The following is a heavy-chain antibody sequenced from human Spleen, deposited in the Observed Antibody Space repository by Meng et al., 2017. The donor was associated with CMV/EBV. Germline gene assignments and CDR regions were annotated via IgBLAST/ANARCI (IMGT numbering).Heavy chain of an antibody. CDR2: INPNSGGT. CDR1: GYTFTGYY. J-gene: IGHJ4*02. V-gene: IGHV1-2*02. D-gene: IGHD3-9*01. CDR3: ARVNYLTGYSSHFDY. Sequence: ASVKVSCKASGYTFTGYYMHWVRQAPGQGLEWMGWINPNSGGTNYAQKVQGRVTMTADTSTNTAYMELRSLRSDDTAVYFCARVNYLTGYSSHFDYWGQGTLVTVSS.